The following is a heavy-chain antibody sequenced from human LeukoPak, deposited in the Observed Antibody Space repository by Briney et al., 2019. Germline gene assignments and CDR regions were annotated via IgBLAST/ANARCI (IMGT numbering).Heavy chain of an antibody. CDR1: GFTFSDSW. Sequence: GGSLRLSCAASGFTFSDSWMSWVRQAPGKGLEWVANMNQDGSEKDYVDSVEGRFTISRDNARNSLYLQMGSLRAEDTAVYYCATYTHWVAGDVWGQGTTVTVSS. V-gene: IGHV3-7*01. CDR2: MNQDGSEK. D-gene: IGHD3-16*01. CDR3: ATYTHWVAGDV. J-gene: IGHJ6*02.